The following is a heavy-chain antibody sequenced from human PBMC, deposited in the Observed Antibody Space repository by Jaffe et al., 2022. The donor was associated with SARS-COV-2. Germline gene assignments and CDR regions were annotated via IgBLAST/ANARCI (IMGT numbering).Heavy chain of an antibody. J-gene: IGHJ5*01. CDR3: ATKPVCTGDRCYWFDT. CDR1: GYRFNNYW. CDR2: IDPFDSKT. Sequence: QLVQSGAEVRKPGESLSISCQGSGYRFNNYWINWLRQMPGKGLEWMGKIDPFDSKTKYSPSFQGHVTISADKSTSAAYLQWNSLKVSDTAIYYCATKPVCTGDRCYWFDTWGQGTLVSVSS. D-gene: IGHD2-8*02. V-gene: IGHV5-10-1*03.